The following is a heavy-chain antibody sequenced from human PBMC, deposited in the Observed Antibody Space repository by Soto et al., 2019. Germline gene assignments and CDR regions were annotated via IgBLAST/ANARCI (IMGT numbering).Heavy chain of an antibody. J-gene: IGHJ6*02. CDR3: ARDQDRDYDFWSGYYFYYYGMDV. Sequence: PGGSLRLSCATSGFTFSTYAMHWVRQAPGKGLEWVAVISYDGSNKYYADSVKGRFTISRDNSKNTLYLQMNSLRAEDTAVYYCARDQDRDYDFWSGYYFYYYGMDVWGQGTTVTVSS. CDR1: GFTFSTYA. CDR2: ISYDGSNK. V-gene: IGHV3-30-3*01. D-gene: IGHD3-3*01.